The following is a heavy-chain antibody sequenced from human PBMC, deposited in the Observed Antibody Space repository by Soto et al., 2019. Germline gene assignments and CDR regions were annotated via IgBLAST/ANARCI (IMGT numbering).Heavy chain of an antibody. CDR3: ARKDRYYYYGMDV. CDR2: ISSSGSTI. Sequence: PGGSLRLSCAASGFTFSDYYMSWIRQAPGKGLEWVSYISSSGSTIYYADSVKGRFTISRDNAKNSLYLQMNSPRAEDTAVYYCARKDRYYYYGMDVWGQGTTVTVSS. V-gene: IGHV3-11*01. CDR1: GFTFSDYY. J-gene: IGHJ6*02.